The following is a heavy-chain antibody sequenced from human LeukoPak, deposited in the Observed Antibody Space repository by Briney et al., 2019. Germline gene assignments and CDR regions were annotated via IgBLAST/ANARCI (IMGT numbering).Heavy chain of an antibody. D-gene: IGHD7-27*01. Sequence: LRLSCAASGFTFDDYAMHWVRQPPGKGLEWIGYIYYSGSTNYNPSLKSRVTISVDTSKNQFSLKLSSVTAADTAVYYCARVVPNWGAHDAFDIWGQGTMVTVSS. CDR2: IYYSGST. J-gene: IGHJ3*02. CDR1: GFTFDDYA. V-gene: IGHV4-59*01. CDR3: ARVVPNWGAHDAFDI.